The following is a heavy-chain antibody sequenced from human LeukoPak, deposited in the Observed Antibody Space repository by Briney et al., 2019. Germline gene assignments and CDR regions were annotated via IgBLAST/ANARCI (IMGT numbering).Heavy chain of an antibody. CDR2: IRSKAYGGTT. CDR1: GFTFSSYA. D-gene: IGHD2-15*01. J-gene: IGHJ6*02. Sequence: GGSLRLSCAASGFTFSSYAMSWVRQAPGKGLEWVGFIRSKAYGGTTEYAASVKGRFTISRDDSKSIAYLQMNSLKTEDTAVYYCTRGGGYCSGGSCRHQMDVWGQGTTVTVSS. V-gene: IGHV3-49*04. CDR3: TRGGGYCSGGSCRHQMDV.